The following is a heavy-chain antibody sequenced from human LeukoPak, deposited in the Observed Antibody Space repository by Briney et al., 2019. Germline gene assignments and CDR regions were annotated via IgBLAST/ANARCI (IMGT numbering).Heavy chain of an antibody. J-gene: IGHJ4*02. Sequence: GGSLRLSCADSGFTVSSNYMSWVRQAPGKGLEWVSVIYSGGSTYYADSVKGRFTISRDNSKNTLYLQMNSPRAEDTAVYYCAREGDDIMTGYSRVSWGQGTLVTVSS. V-gene: IGHV3-66*01. CDR2: IYSGGST. CDR3: AREGDDIMTGYSRVS. D-gene: IGHD3-9*01. CDR1: GFTVSSNY.